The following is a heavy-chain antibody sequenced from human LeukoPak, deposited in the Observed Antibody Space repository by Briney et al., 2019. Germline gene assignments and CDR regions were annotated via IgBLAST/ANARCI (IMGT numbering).Heavy chain of an antibody. CDR3: SRLEDSSPIEVALDI. J-gene: IGHJ3*02. V-gene: IGHV3-73*01. D-gene: IGHD6-13*01. CDR2: IRSKRNNHAT. Sequence: PGGSLKLSCAASGFTFSGSVMHWVRQAAGKGLEWVGRIRSKRNNHATAYAASVKGRFTISRDDSKNTVYLHMDSLKTEDTALYYCSRLEDSSPIEVALDIWGQGTVVTVSS. CDR1: GFTFSGSV.